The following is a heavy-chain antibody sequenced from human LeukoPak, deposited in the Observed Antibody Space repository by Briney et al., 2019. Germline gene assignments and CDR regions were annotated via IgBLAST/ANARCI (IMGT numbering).Heavy chain of an antibody. CDR2: IYTSGST. CDR1: GGSISSGSYY. Sequence: SQTLSLTCTVSGGSISSGSYYWSWIRQPAGKGLEWIGRIYTSGSTNYNPSLKSRVTISVDMSKNRFSLKLTSVTAADTAVYYCARTRFGDLWDYWGQGILVTVSS. J-gene: IGHJ4*02. V-gene: IGHV4-61*02. CDR3: ARTRFGDLWDY. D-gene: IGHD3-10*01.